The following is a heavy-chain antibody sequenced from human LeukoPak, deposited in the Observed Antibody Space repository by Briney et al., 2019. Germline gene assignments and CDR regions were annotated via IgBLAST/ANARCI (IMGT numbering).Heavy chain of an antibody. V-gene: IGHV1-69*13. J-gene: IGHJ4*02. D-gene: IGHD2-21*01. CDR1: GGTFSSYA. CDR3: ARASYCGGDCYDY. Sequence: GASVKVSFKASGGTFSSYAISWVRPAPGQGLEWMGGIIPIFGTANYAQKFQGRVTITADESTSTAYMELSSLRSEDTAVYYCARASYCGGDCYDYWGQGTLVTVSS. CDR2: IIPIFGTA.